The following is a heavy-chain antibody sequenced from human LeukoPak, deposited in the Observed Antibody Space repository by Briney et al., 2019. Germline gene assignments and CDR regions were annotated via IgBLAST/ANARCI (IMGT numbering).Heavy chain of an antibody. CDR2: ISAYNGNT. D-gene: IGHD6-13*01. CDR1: GYTFTSYG. Sequence: ASVKVSCKASGYTFTSYGISWVRQAPGQGLEWMGWISAYNGNTNYAQKFQGRVTMTRDTSISTAYMELSRLRSDDTAVYYCATVGGSSSWYHDYWGQGTLVTVSS. V-gene: IGHV1-18*01. CDR3: ATVGGSSSWYHDY. J-gene: IGHJ4*02.